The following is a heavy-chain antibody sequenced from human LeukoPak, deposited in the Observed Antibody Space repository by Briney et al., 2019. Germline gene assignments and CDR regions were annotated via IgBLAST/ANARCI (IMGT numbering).Heavy chain of an antibody. CDR1: GGSISSYY. CDR2: IYYSGST. Sequence: SETLSLTCTVSGGSISSYYWSWIRQPPEKGLEWIGYIYYSGSTNYNPSLKSRVTISVDTSKNQFSLKLSSVTAADTAVYYCARRLGGNDAFDIWGQGTMVTVS. V-gene: IGHV4-59*08. J-gene: IGHJ3*02. D-gene: IGHD2-15*01. CDR3: ARRLGGNDAFDI.